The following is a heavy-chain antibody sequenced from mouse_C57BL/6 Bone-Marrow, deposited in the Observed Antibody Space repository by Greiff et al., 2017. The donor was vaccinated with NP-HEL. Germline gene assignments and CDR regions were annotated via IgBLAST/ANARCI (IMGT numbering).Heavy chain of an antibody. D-gene: IGHD1-1*01. CDR1: GYAFSSSW. V-gene: IGHV1-82*01. Sequence: VQLQQSGPELVKPGASVKISCKASGYAFSSSWMNWVKQRPGKGLEWIGRIYPGDGDTNYNGKFKGKATLTADKSSSTAYMQLSSLTSEDSAVYFCARGLTTVAGYFDVWGTGTTVTVSS. J-gene: IGHJ1*03. CDR2: IYPGDGDT. CDR3: ARGLTTVAGYFDV.